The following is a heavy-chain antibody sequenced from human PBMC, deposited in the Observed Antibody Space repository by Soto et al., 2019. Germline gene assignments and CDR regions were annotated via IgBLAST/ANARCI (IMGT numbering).Heavy chain of an antibody. CDR1: GGTFSRYS. Sequence: QVQLVQSGAEVKKPGSSVKVSCKASGGTFSRYSITWVRQAPGHGLEWIGRIIPIFGIASYAQKFQGRVTFSAAESTMTAYMELSSLRSDDTAVYYCAREDRDRETGLVPAAIDGMDVWGQGTTVTVSS. D-gene: IGHD2-2*01. J-gene: IGHJ6*02. CDR2: IIPIFGIA. V-gene: IGHV1-69*08. CDR3: AREDRDRETGLVPAAIDGMDV.